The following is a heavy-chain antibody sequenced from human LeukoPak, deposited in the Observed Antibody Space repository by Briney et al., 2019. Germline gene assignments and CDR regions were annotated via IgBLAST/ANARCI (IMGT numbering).Heavy chain of an antibody. CDR2: ISAYNGNT. D-gene: IGHD3-3*01. Sequence: ASVKVSCKASGYTFTSYGISWVRQAPGQGLEWMGWISAYNGNTNYAQKLQGRVTMTTDTSTSTAYMELRSLRSDDTAVYYCARETTISGVVTYYGMDVWGQGTTVTVSS. CDR1: GYTFTSYG. V-gene: IGHV1-18*01. CDR3: ARETTISGVVTYYGMDV. J-gene: IGHJ6*02.